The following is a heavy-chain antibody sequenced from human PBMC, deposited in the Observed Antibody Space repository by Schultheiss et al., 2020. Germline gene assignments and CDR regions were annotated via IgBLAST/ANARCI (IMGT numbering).Heavy chain of an antibody. Sequence: GGSLRLSCAASGFTFSSYGMHWVRQAPGKGLEWVAVISYDGSNKYYADSVKGRFTISRDNSKNTLYLQMNSLRAEDTAVYYCAKDSYYDILTGYAPYYYYGMDVWGEGTTVTGSS. CDR2: ISYDGSNK. CDR3: AKDSYYDILTGYAPYYYYGMDV. D-gene: IGHD3-9*01. CDR1: GFTFSSYG. J-gene: IGHJ6*04. V-gene: IGHV3-30*18.